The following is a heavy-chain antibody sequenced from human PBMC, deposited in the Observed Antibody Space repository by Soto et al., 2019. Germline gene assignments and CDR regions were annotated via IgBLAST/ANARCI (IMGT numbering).Heavy chain of an antibody. D-gene: IGHD2-15*01. V-gene: IGHV3-30-3*01. Sequence: QVQLVESGGGVVQPGRSLRLSCAASGFTFSSYAMHWVRQAPGKGLEWVAVISYDGSNKYYADSVKGRFTISRDNSKNTLYLQMNSLRAEDTAVYYCVRTGIVVVVAAHRGPDAFDIWGQGTMVTVSS. CDR2: ISYDGSNK. CDR3: VRTGIVVVVAAHRGPDAFDI. J-gene: IGHJ3*02. CDR1: GFTFSSYA.